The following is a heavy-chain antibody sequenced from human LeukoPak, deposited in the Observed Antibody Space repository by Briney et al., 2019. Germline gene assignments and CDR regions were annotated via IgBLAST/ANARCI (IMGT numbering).Heavy chain of an antibody. J-gene: IGHJ4*02. Sequence: GGSLRLSCAASEFTFSGYWMNWVRQAPGKGPEWVANINQDGSEKHYVDSVKGRFTISRDNAKNSLFLQMNSLRVEDTAVYYCARVGRWLQTGLDYWGQGTLVTVSS. CDR2: INQDGSEK. CDR3: ARVGRWLQTGLDY. D-gene: IGHD5-24*01. CDR1: EFTFSGYW. V-gene: IGHV3-7*03.